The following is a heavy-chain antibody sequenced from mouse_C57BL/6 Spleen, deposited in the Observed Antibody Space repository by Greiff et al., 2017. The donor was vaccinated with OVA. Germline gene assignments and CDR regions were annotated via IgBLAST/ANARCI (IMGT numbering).Heavy chain of an antibody. V-gene: IGHV1-22*01. CDR2: INPNNGGT. CDR1: GYTFTDYN. D-gene: IGHD2-3*01. CDR3: ARHDGYYGFAY. Sequence: LVEPGASVKMSCKASGYTFTDYNMHWVKQSHGKSLEWIGYINPNNGGTSYNQKFKGKATLTVNKSSSTAYMELRSLTSEDSAVYYCARHDGYYGFAYWGQGTLVTVSA. J-gene: IGHJ3*01.